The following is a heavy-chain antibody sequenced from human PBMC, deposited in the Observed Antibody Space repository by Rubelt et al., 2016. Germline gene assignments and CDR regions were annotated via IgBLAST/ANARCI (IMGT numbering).Heavy chain of an antibody. J-gene: IGHJ4*02. D-gene: IGHD3-16*01. V-gene: IGHV3-9*01. CDR3: AKDIGFGGYSRRLFDY. Sequence: EVQLLESGGGLVQPGGSLRLSCAASGFTFSSYAMSWVRQAPGKGLEWVSGISWNSGSIGYADSVKGRFTISRDNAKNSLYLQMNSLRAEDTALYYCAKDIGFGGYSRRLFDYWGQGTLVTVSS. CDR1: GFTFSSYA. CDR2: ISWNSGSI.